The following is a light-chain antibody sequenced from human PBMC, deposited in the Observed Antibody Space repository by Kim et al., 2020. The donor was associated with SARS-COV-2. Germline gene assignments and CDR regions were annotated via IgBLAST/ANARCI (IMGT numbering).Light chain of an antibody. CDR2: AAS. V-gene: IGKV1-39*01. J-gene: IGKJ2*01. Sequence: DIQMTQSPSSLSASVGDRVTITCRTSQMIDNYLNWYQQRPGQAPEFLIYAASNLQSGVPSRFSGSGSETDFTLTIDGIQPEDSATYYCQHSYMTPQTFGQGTKLEI. CDR3: QHSYMTPQT. CDR1: QMIDNY.